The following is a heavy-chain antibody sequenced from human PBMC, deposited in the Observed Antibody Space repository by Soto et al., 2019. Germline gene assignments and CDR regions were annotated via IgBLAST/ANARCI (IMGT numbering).Heavy chain of an antibody. CDR3: ARESRIFGVVISFDY. V-gene: IGHV4-59*01. CDR1: GVSIISYY. Sequence: SETLSLSCTVSGVSIISYYWIWLRQPPGKGLEWIGYIYYSGSTNYNPSLKSRVTISVDTSKNQFSLKLSSVTAADTAVYYCARESRIFGVVISFDYWGQGTLVTV. J-gene: IGHJ4*02. CDR2: IYYSGST. D-gene: IGHD3-3*02.